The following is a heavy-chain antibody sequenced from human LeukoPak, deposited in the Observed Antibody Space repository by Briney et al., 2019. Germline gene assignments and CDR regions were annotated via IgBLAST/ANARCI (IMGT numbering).Heavy chain of an antibody. CDR1: GFTFSSYA. J-gene: IGHJ2*01. CDR2: ISGSGGST. Sequence: GGSLRLSCAASGFTFSSYAMSWVRQAPGKGLEWVSAISGSGGSTYYADSVKGRFTISRDNSKNTLYLQMNSLRAEDTAVYYRAKDLPYCSSTSFSFYWYFDLWGRGTLVTVSS. D-gene: IGHD2-2*01. CDR3: AKDLPYCSSTSFSFYWYFDL. V-gene: IGHV3-23*01.